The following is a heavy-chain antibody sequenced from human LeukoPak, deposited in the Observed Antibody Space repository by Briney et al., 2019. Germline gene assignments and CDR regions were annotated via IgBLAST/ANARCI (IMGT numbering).Heavy chain of an antibody. CDR1: GFTFDDYA. V-gene: IGHV3-43*02. CDR2: ISGDGGST. J-gene: IGHJ4*02. CDR3: AKDILGDCSSTSCFSTGSY. Sequence: GGSLRLSCAASGFTFDDYAMHWVRQAPGKGLEWVSLISGDGGSTYYADSVKGRFTISRDNSKNSLYLQMNSLRTEDTALYYCAKDILGDCSSTSCFSTGSYWGQGTLVTVS. D-gene: IGHD2-2*01.